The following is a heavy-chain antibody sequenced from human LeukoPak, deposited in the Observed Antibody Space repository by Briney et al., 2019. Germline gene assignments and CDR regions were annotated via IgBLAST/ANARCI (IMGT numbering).Heavy chain of an antibody. V-gene: IGHV1-2*02. CDR1: GYTFTGYY. Sequence: GASVKVSCKASGYTFTGYYMHWVRQAPGQGLEWMGWINPNSGGTNDAQKFQGRVTMTRDTSISTVYMELSSLRSEDMAVYYCARGGTSGYGQFNYHYYMDVWGKGTTVTVSS. CDR2: INPNSGGT. J-gene: IGHJ6*03. D-gene: IGHD5-12*01. CDR3: ARGGTSGYGQFNYHYYMDV.